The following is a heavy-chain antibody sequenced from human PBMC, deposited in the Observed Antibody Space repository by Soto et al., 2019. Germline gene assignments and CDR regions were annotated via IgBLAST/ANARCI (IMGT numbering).Heavy chain of an antibody. Sequence: EVQLLESGGGLVPPGGSLSLSCAASEFTFSSSAMSWVRQAPGRGLEWVSAISGSGGTSYYADSVKVRFTISRDNSKNTLYLQMNSLRAEDTAISYLAKDANTNYWGRKIEYWGKGTLVTVSS. CDR1: EFTFSSSA. V-gene: IGHV3-23*01. J-gene: IGHJ4*02. CDR2: ISGSGGTS. D-gene: IGHD7-27*01. CDR3: AKDANTNYWGRKIEY.